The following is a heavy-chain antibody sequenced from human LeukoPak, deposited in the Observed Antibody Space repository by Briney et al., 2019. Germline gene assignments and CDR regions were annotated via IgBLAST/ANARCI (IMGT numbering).Heavy chain of an antibody. D-gene: IGHD6-19*01. CDR3: ARGVVAVAGIFDY. CDR1: GGSISSSNW. Sequence: PSETLSLTCAVSGGSISSSNWWSWVRQPPGKGLEWIGEIYHSGSTNYNPSLKSRVTISVDKSKNQFSLKLSSVTAADTAVYYCARGVVAVAGIFDYWGQGTLVTVSS. J-gene: IGHJ4*02. CDR2: IYHSGST. V-gene: IGHV4-4*02.